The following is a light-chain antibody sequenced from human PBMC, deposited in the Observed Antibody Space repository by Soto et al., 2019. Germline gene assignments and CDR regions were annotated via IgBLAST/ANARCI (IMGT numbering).Light chain of an antibody. CDR2: KAS. J-gene: IGKJ1*01. V-gene: IGKV2-30*01. CDR1: QSLVYSDGNAY. CDR3: MQCTHWTPT. Sequence: DVVMTQSPLSLPVTLGQPASISCRSSQSLVYSDGNAYLNWFQQRPVQSPRRLIYKASNRDSGVPDRVIGSGSGTDFTLQINRVEAEDVGVYYCMQCTHWTPTFGRGTRVEIK.